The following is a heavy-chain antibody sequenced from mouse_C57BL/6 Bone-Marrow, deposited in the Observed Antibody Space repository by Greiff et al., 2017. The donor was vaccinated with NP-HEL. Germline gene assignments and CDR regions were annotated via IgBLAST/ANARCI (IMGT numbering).Heavy chain of an antibody. CDR3: ARHPITTAPFAY. CDR1: GFTFSSYG. D-gene: IGHD1-1*01. V-gene: IGHV5-6*01. CDR2: ISSGGSYT. Sequence: EVKLMESGGDLVKPGGSLKLSCAASGFTFSSYGMSWVRQTPDKRLEWVATISSGGSYTYYPDSVKGRFTISRDNAKNTLYLQMSSLKSEDTAMYYCARHPITTAPFAYWGQGTLVTVSA. J-gene: IGHJ3*01.